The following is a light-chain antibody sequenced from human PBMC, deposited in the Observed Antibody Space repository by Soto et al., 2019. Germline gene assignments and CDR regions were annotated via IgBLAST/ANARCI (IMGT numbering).Light chain of an antibody. Sequence: DIQMTQSPSSLSASVGDRVTITCRASLSVNTYLNWYQHKPGTAPKHLIYAASTLQSGVPSRFSGSGSGTEFTLTISSLQPEDFAVYYCQQYGNSPITFGQGTRLEI. V-gene: IGKV1-39*01. CDR3: QQYGNSPIT. CDR1: LSVNTY. CDR2: AAS. J-gene: IGKJ5*01.